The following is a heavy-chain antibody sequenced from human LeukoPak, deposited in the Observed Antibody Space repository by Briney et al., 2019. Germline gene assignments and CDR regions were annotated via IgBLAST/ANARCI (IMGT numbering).Heavy chain of an antibody. V-gene: IGHV3-66*01. CDR1: GFTISANF. CDR3: ARDLSGYSFGFGGDL. Sequence: PGGSLRPSCAASGFTISANFMSWVRQAPGKGLEWVSVMYSVGSTFYADSVKGRFTISRDGYKNTLDLQMDSLRVDDTAVYYCARDLSGYSFGFGGDLWGQGTLVTVSS. D-gene: IGHD6-13*01. J-gene: IGHJ4*02. CDR2: MYSVGST.